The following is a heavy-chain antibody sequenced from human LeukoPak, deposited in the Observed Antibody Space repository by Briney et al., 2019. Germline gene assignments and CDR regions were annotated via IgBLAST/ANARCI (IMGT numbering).Heavy chain of an antibody. V-gene: IGHV3-30-3*01. CDR3: TTPGSWYRGDY. CDR2: ISYDGSNK. Sequence: GGSLRLSCAASGFTFSSYAMHWVRQAPGKGLEWVAVISYDGSNKYYADYVKGRFTISRDNSKNTLYLQMNSLKTEDTAVYYCTTPGSWYRGDYWGQGTLVTVSS. CDR1: GFTFSSYA. D-gene: IGHD6-13*01. J-gene: IGHJ4*02.